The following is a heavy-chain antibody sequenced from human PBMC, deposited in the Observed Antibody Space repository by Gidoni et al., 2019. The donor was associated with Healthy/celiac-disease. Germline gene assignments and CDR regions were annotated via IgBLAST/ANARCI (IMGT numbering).Heavy chain of an antibody. V-gene: IGHV1-69*02. CDR1: GGTFSSYT. D-gene: IGHD3-16*01. CDR2: IIPILGIA. J-gene: IGHJ5*02. Sequence: QVQLVQSGAEVKKPGSSVKVSCKASGGTFSSYTISWVRQAPGQGLEWMGRIIPILGIANYEKKFQGRVTITAEKSTRTAYMELSSLRSEDTAVYYCARGVGDDYLNWFDPWGQGTLVTVSS. CDR3: ARGVGDDYLNWFDP.